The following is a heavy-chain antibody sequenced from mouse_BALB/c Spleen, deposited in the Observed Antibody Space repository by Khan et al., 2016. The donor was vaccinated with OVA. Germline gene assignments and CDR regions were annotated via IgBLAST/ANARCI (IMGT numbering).Heavy chain of an antibody. J-gene: IGHJ4*01. Sequence: QVQLKQSGPGLVAPSQSLSITCTISGFSLTNYGVHWVRQPPGTGLEWLVVIWSDGSTTYNSALKFRLTIIKDKSNSQVFLKMNSHQTDDTAMYFCARQPYYHYNVMDYWGQGTSVTVSS. CDR2: IWSDGST. V-gene: IGHV2-6-1*01. CDR1: GFSLTNYG. D-gene: IGHD2-10*01. CDR3: ARQPYYHYNVMDY.